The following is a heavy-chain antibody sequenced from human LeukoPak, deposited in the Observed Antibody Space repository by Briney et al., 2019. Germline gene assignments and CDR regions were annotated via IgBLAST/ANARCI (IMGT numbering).Heavy chain of an antibody. V-gene: IGHV3-30*02. J-gene: IGHJ4*02. D-gene: IGHD1-20*01. CDR1: GFTFSTYG. CDR3: TEDIPGTPFNY. Sequence: GGSLRLSCAASGFTFSTYGMHWVRQAPGKGLEWVAFIQYNGNNKYYADSAKGRFTISRGNSKGTLYLQMNSLRDEDAAVYYCTEDIPGTPFNYWGQGTLVTVSS. CDR2: IQYNGNNK.